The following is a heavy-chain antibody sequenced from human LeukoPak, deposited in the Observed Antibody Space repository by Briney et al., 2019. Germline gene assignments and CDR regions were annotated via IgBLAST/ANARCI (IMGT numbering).Heavy chain of an antibody. J-gene: IGHJ3*02. Sequence: GGSLRLSCAASGFTFSSYWMSWVRQAPGKGLEWVASIKQDGSEEYYVDSVKGRFTISRDNAKNSLYLQMNSLRAEDTAVYYCARDLITIFGVVIDNHDAFDIWGQGTMVTVSS. CDR1: GFTFSSYW. CDR3: ARDLITIFGVVIDNHDAFDI. D-gene: IGHD3-3*01. CDR2: IKQDGSEE. V-gene: IGHV3-7*01.